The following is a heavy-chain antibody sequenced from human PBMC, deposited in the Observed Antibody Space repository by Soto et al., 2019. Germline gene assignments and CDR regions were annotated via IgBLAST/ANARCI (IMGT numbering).Heavy chain of an antibody. D-gene: IGHD3-22*01. CDR2: IYYSGST. V-gene: IGHV4-39*01. CDR1: GCSISSSSYY. CDR3: ARRGGVYDSSGYYYVYFDY. J-gene: IGHJ4*02. Sequence: SETLSLTCTVSGCSISSSSYYLGWIRQPPGKGLEWIGSIYYSGSTYYNPSLKSRVTISVDTSKNQFSLKLSSVTAADTAVYYCARRGGVYDSSGYYYVYFDYWGQGTLVTVSS.